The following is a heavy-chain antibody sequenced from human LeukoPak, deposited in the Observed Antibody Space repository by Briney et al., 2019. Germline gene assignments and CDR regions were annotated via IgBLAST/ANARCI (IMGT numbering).Heavy chain of an antibody. D-gene: IGHD3-22*01. Sequence: GASVKVSCKASGGTFSSYAISWVRQAPGQGLEWMGGIIPIFGTANYAQKFQGRVTITADKSTSTAYIELSSLRSEDTAVYYCARANYYYDSSGYYYVAGFDYWGQGTLVTVSS. J-gene: IGHJ4*02. V-gene: IGHV1-69*06. CDR3: ARANYYYDSSGYYYVAGFDY. CDR1: GGTFSSYA. CDR2: IIPIFGTA.